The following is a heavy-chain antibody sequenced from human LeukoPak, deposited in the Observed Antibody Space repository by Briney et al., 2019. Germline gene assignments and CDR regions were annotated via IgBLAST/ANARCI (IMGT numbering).Heavy chain of an antibody. CDR2: IGGGGTNT. D-gene: IGHD3-22*01. V-gene: IGHV3-23*01. Sequence: GGSLRLSCAASGFTFTDFAMNWVREAPGKGLEWVSGIGGGGTNTDYADSVKGRFTISRDNSKNTLTLQMSSLRADDTAVYFCAKDARGYHRPIDHWGQGILVTVSS. CDR3: AKDARGYHRPIDH. CDR1: GFTFTDFA. J-gene: IGHJ4*02.